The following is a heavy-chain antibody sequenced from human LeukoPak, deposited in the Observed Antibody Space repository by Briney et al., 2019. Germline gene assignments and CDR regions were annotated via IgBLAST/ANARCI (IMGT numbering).Heavy chain of an antibody. Sequence: GESLKISCKGSGYIFTNYWIAWVRQMPGKGLEWMGTIYPGDSDTRYSPSFQGQVTISADKSISTAYLQWSSLKASDTAVYYCARHDGSGSDFHYWGQGTLVTVSS. CDR3: ARHDGSGSDFHY. V-gene: IGHV5-51*01. CDR2: IYPGDSDT. J-gene: IGHJ4*02. CDR1: GYIFTNYW. D-gene: IGHD1-26*01.